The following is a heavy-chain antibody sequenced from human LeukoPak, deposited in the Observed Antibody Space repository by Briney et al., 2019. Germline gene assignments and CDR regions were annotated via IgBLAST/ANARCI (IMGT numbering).Heavy chain of an antibody. Sequence: QTGGSLRLSCEASGFTFTSYWMGWVRQAPGKGLEWVASIKQDGSEKYYVDSVKGRFTISRDNAKSSLFLQMNSLRVEDTAVYYCARGSSERYSLFIDYWGLGTLVTVSS. CDR1: GFTFTSYW. CDR2: IKQDGSEK. CDR3: ARGSSERYSLFIDY. J-gene: IGHJ4*02. V-gene: IGHV3-7*01. D-gene: IGHD2-15*01.